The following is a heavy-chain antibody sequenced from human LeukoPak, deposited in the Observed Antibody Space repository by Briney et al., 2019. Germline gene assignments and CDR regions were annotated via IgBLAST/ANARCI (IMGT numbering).Heavy chain of an antibody. J-gene: IGHJ4*02. V-gene: IGHV3-72*01. CDR2: TRNKADSYTT. CDR3: AKVAYDSYGLYYHDYFDY. D-gene: IGHD3-22*01. CDR1: GFTFSDHY. Sequence: QAGGSLRLSCAASGFTFSDHYMDWVRQAPGKGLEWVGRTRNKADSYTTEYAASVKGRFTISRDDSKNSLYLQMNSLKTEDTAVYYCAKVAYDSYGLYYHDYFDYWGQGTLVTVSS.